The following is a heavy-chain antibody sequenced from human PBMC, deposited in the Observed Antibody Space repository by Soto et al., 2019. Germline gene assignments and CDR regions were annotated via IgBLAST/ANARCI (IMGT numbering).Heavy chain of an antibody. J-gene: IGHJ3*02. CDR1: GFTFSSYA. V-gene: IGHV3-23*01. CDR2: ISGSGGST. CDR3: AKDEPYYDILTGYYRGDAFDI. Sequence: HPGGSLRLSCAASGFTFSSYAMSWVRQAPGKGLEWVSAISGSGGSTYYADSVKGRFTISRDNSKNTLYLQMNSLRAEDTAVYYCAKDEPYYDILTGYYRGDAFDIWGQGTMVTVSS. D-gene: IGHD3-9*01.